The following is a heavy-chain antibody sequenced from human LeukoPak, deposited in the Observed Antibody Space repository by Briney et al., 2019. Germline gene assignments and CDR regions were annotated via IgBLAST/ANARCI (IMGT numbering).Heavy chain of an antibody. CDR3: ARVAGRWLPARYFDY. Sequence: PSETLSLTCTVSGGSISSHYWSWIRQPPGKGLEWIGYIYYSGSTNYNPSLKSRVTISVDTSKNQFSLKLSSVTAADTAVYYCARVAGRWLPARYFDYWGQGTLVTVSS. CDR1: GGSISSHY. J-gene: IGHJ4*03. CDR2: IYYSGST. D-gene: IGHD5-24*01. V-gene: IGHV4-59*11.